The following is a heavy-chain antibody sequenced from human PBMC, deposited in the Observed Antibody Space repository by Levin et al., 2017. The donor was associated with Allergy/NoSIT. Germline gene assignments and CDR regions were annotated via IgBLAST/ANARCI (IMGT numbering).Heavy chain of an antibody. Sequence: SCAASGFTLRSYAMSWVRQAPGQGLEWVSAISRDGRSTYYADSVKGRFTISRDTSNNTLFLQMNSLRAEDTALYYCAKGSSGARPYYFEYWGQGSLVTVSS. CDR3: AKGSSGARPYYFEY. CDR1: GFTLRSYA. CDR2: ISRDGRST. J-gene: IGHJ4*02. D-gene: IGHD6-6*01. V-gene: IGHV3-23*01.